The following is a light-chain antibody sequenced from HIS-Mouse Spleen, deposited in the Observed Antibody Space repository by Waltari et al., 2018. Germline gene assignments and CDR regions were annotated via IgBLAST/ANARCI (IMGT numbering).Light chain of an antibody. V-gene: IGLV2-14*01. CDR2: EVS. CDR3: SSYTSSSINWV. Sequence: QSALTQPASVSGSPGQSITISCTGTSSDVGGYNYVPWYQQHPGKAPKLMIYEVSNRPSGVSNRFSGSKSGNTASLTISGLQAEDEADYYCSSYTSSSINWVFGGGTKLTVL. J-gene: IGLJ3*02. CDR1: SSDVGGYNY.